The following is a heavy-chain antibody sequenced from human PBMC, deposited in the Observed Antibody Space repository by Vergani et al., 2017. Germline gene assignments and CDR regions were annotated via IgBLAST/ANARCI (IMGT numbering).Heavy chain of an antibody. V-gene: IGHV3-53*04. CDR2: IYSVGST. D-gene: IGHD5-12*01. CDR3: ARDRVDIVATTTYYYYYYGMDV. CDR1: GFTVSSNY. Sequence: EVQLVESGGGLVQPGGSLRLSCAASGFTVSSNYMSWVRQAPGKGLEWVSVIYSVGSTYYADSVKRRFTIARHNSKTTLYLQMNSLRAEDTAVYYCARDRVDIVATTTYYYYYYGMDVWGQGTTVTVSS. J-gene: IGHJ6*02.